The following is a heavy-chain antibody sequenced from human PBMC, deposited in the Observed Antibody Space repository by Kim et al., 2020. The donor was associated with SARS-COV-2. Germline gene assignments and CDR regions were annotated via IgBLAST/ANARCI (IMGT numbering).Heavy chain of an antibody. CDR3: ARCPLSMTMVRGMITTTLFDDYHMDA. CDR1: GFNFNSYS. Sequence: GGSLRLSCTVSGFNFNSYSMNWVRQAPGKGLEWVSYISSSSSTVYYAGSVRGRFTISRDNAKNSLFLQMNSLRDDDTAVYYCARCPLSMTMVRGMITTTLFDDYHMDAWGQGTTVTVSS. D-gene: IGHD3-10*01. V-gene: IGHV3-48*02. CDR2: ISSSSSTV. J-gene: IGHJ6*02.